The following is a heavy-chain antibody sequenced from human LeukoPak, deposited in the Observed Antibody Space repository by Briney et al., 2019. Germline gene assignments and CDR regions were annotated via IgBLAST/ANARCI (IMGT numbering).Heavy chain of an antibody. CDR1: GYTFTSYG. V-gene: IGHV1-18*04. Sequence: ASVKVSCKASGYTFTSYGISWVRQAPGQGLEWMGWISAYNSNTNYAQRLQGRVTMTTDTSTSTAYMELRSLRSDDTAVDYCARDRCSGGSCYELGYFDYWGQGTLVTVSS. CDR2: ISAYNSNT. CDR3: ARDRCSGGSCYELGYFDY. D-gene: IGHD2-15*01. J-gene: IGHJ4*02.